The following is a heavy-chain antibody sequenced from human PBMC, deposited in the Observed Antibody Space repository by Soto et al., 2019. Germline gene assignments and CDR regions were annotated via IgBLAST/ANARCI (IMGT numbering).Heavy chain of an antibody. CDR1: GYTFTSYY. Sequence: ASVKVSCKASGYTFTSYYMHWVRQAPGQGLEWMGIINPSGGSTSYAQKFQGRVTMTRDTSTSTVYMELSSLRSEDTAVYYCAGEMRVGESLDYWGQGTMGTVSS. J-gene: IGHJ4*02. CDR3: AGEMRVGESLDY. CDR2: INPSGGST. V-gene: IGHV1-46*01.